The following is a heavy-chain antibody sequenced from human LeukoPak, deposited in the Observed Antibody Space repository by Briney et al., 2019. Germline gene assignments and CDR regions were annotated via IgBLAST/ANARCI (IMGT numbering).Heavy chain of an antibody. D-gene: IGHD3-16*01. CDR2: INPNSGGT. V-gene: IGHV1-2*02. Sequence: ASVKVSCKASGYTFTSYGISWVRQAPGQGLEWMGWINPNSGGTNYAQKFQGRVTMTRDTSISTAYMELSRLRSDDTAVYYCARDLSLGGIASDFDYWGQGTLVTVSS. J-gene: IGHJ4*02. CDR3: ARDLSLGGIASDFDY. CDR1: GYTFTSYG.